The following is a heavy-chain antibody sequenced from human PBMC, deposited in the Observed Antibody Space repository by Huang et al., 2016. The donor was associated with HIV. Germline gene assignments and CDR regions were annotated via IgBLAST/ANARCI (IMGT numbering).Heavy chain of an antibody. D-gene: IGHD2-21*01. CDR3: AAGYDTYYDI. V-gene: IGHV1-24*01. CDR2: FAPEHGET. CDR1: GYTLTELS. J-gene: IGHJ3*02. Sequence: QVQLVQSGAEVKKPGASVKVSCKVSGYTLTELSIHWVRQAPGKGLEWIVGFAPEHGETSYAQNFQGRVTMTEDTSTDTAYMELHSLRPEDTAVYYCAAGYDTYYDIWGQGTMVIASS.